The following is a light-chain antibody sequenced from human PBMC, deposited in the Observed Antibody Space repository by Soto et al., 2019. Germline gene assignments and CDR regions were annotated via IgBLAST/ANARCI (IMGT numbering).Light chain of an antibody. J-gene: IGLJ1*01. CDR2: SNN. V-gene: IGLV1-44*01. Sequence: VLTQPPSASGSPGQRVTISCSGSSSNIGSNTVNWYQQLPGTAPKLLIYSNNQRPSGVPDRFSGSKSGTSASLAISGLQSEDEADYYCAAWDDSLNSYVFGTGTKV. CDR1: SSNIGSNT. CDR3: AAWDDSLNSYV.